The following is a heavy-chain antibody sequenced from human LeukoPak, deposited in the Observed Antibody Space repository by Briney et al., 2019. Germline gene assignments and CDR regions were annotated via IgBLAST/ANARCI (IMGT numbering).Heavy chain of an antibody. V-gene: IGHV4-59*12. CDR2: IYYSGST. J-gene: IGHJ4*02. CDR1: GGSISSYY. CDR3: ARDPSIAVAGTGVDY. Sequence: SETLSLTCTVSGGSISSYYWSWIRQPPGKGLEWIGYIYYSGSTYYNPSLKSRVTISVDTSKYQFSLKLSSVTAADTAVYYCARDPSIAVAGTGVDYWGQGTLVTVSS. D-gene: IGHD6-19*01.